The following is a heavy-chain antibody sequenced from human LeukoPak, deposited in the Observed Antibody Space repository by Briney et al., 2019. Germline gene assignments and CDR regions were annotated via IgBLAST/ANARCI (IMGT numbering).Heavy chain of an antibody. CDR1: GGSFSGYY. Sequence: SETLSLTCAVYGGSFSGYYSSWIRQPPGNGLECIGEINHSGMTKYNPCFKSRVTISVDTCKSQCSVKVSTVSAAVTAVYYCAKKSRDGYNYLGVWFDPWGQGTLVTVSS. V-gene: IGHV4-34*01. D-gene: IGHD5-24*01. J-gene: IGHJ5*02. CDR2: INHSGMT. CDR3: AKKSRDGYNYLGVWFDP.